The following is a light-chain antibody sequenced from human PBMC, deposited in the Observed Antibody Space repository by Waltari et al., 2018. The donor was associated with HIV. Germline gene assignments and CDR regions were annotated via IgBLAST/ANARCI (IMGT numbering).Light chain of an antibody. CDR3: GTWDSSLRAVV. Sequence: QSVLTQPPSVPAAPGQKVSISCSGSSSTIGNHYVSWYQQFPGTAPKLPIYDNNKRPSGIPDRFSGSKSGTSATLGVTGLQTGDEADYYCGTWDSSLRAVVFGGGTKLTVL. J-gene: IGLJ2*01. V-gene: IGLV1-51*01. CDR2: DNN. CDR1: SSTIGNHY.